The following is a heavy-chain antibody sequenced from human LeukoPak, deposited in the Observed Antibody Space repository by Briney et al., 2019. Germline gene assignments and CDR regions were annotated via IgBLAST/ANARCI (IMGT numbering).Heavy chain of an antibody. CDR2: ISAYNGNT. Sequence: ASVKVSCKASGYTFTSYGISWVRQAPGQGLEWMGWISAYNGNTNYAQKLQGRVTMTTDTSTSTAYMELRSLRSDDTAVYYCARELYDFWSGYYTGVAGYWGQGTLVTVSS. V-gene: IGHV1-18*01. CDR3: ARELYDFWSGYYTGVAGY. D-gene: IGHD3-3*01. CDR1: GYTFTSYG. J-gene: IGHJ4*02.